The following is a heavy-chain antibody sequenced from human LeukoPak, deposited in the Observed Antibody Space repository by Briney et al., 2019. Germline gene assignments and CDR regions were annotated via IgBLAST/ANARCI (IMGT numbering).Heavy chain of an antibody. CDR1: GYSISSGYY. Sequence: SETLSLTCTVSGYSISSGYYWGWIRQPPGKGLEWIGSIYHSGSTYYNPSLKSRVTISVDTSKNQFSLKLSSATAADTAVYYCARVTAGIQLWFGLDYWGQGTLVTVSS. CDR3: ARVTAGIQLWFGLDY. V-gene: IGHV4-38-2*02. J-gene: IGHJ4*02. D-gene: IGHD5-18*01. CDR2: IYHSGST.